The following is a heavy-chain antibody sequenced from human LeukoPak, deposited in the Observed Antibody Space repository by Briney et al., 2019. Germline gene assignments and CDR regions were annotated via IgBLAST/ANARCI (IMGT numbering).Heavy chain of an antibody. Sequence: GGSLRLSCAASGFTFSSYAMSWVCQAPGKGLEWVSAISGSGGSTYYADSVKGRFTISRDNSKNTLYLQMNSLRAEDTAVYYCARRDEYYYYGMDVWGQGTTVTVSS. CDR1: GFTFSSYA. CDR2: ISGSGGST. V-gene: IGHV3-23*01. CDR3: ARRDEYYYYGMDV. J-gene: IGHJ6*02.